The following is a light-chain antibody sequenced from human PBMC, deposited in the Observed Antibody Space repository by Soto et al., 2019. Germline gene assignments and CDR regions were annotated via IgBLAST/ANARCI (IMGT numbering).Light chain of an antibody. Sequence: EMVLTPSPGTLSLSPGERATLSCRASQSASSYLAWYQQKPGQAPRLVIFGASNRATGIPDRFSASGSGTEFTLTISRLEPEDVAVYYCQQYATSPLTFGHGTKVDIK. CDR1: QSASSY. CDR2: GAS. CDR3: QQYATSPLT. J-gene: IGKJ1*01. V-gene: IGKV3-20*01.